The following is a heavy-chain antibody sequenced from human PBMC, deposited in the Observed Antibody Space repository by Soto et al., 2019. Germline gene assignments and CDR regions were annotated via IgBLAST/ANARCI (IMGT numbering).Heavy chain of an antibody. V-gene: IGHV4-30-2*01. Sequence: SETLSLTCAVSGDSISSGGHSWSWIRQPPGKGLEWIGYIFHSGSTYYNPSLKSRVTISMDRSKDQFSLRLSSVTAADTAVYYCARGGDYYLNYWGQGTLVTVSS. CDR3: ARGGDYYLNY. J-gene: IGHJ4*02. CDR2: IFHSGST. D-gene: IGHD4-17*01. CDR1: GDSISSGGHS.